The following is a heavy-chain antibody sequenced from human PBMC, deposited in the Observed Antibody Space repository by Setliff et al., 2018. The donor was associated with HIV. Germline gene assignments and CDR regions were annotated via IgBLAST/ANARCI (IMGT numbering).Heavy chain of an antibody. J-gene: IGHJ4*02. V-gene: IGHV1-24*01. CDR2: FDPEEGET. CDR1: GYTLTELS. CDR3: ARVPSTLYDWDY. Sequence: ASVKVSCKVSGYTLTELSMHWVRQAPGKGLEWMGGFDPEEGETIYAQKFQGRVTMTEDTSTDTAYMELSSLRSEDTATYYCARVPSTLYDWDYWGQGTLVTVSS. D-gene: IGHD3-3*01.